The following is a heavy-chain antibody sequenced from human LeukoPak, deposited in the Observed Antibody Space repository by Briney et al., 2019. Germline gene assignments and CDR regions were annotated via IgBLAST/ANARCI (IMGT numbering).Heavy chain of an antibody. CDR1: GFTFSSYS. CDR2: ISSSSGYI. D-gene: IGHD3-9*01. J-gene: IGHJ6*02. CDR3: ARAKEYYDILTGYGYYYGMDV. V-gene: IGHV3-21*01. Sequence: GGSLRLSCAASGFTFSSYSMNWVRQAPGKGLEWVSSISSSSGYIYYADSVKGRFTISRDNAKNSLYLQMNSLRAEDTAVYYCARAKEYYDILTGYGYYYGMDVWGQGTTVTVSS.